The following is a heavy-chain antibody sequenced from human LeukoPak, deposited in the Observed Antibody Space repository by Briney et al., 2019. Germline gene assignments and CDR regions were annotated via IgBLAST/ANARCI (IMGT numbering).Heavy chain of an antibody. J-gene: IGHJ3*02. D-gene: IGHD2-2*02. V-gene: IGHV3-30*01. Sequence: PGRSLRLSCAASGSTFSSYAMHWVRQAPGKGLEWVAVISYDGSNKYYADSVKGRFTISRDNSKNTLYLQMNSLRAEDTAVYYCARGLGYCSSTSCYTRDAFDIWGQGTMVTVSS. CDR3: ARGLGYCSSTSCYTRDAFDI. CDR1: GSTFSSYA. CDR2: ISYDGSNK.